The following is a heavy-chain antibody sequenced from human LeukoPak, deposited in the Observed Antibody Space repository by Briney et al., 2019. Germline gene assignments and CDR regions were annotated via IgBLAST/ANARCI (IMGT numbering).Heavy chain of an antibody. CDR3: ARDRPPQLVRPFDY. V-gene: IGHV1-2*07. CDR2: INPNSGGT. CDR1: GYIFTGYY. J-gene: IGHJ4*02. Sequence: ASVKVSCKASGYIFTGYYMHWVRQAPGQGLKWMGWINPNSGGTNYAHKFQGRVTMTRDTSISTAYIELSRLRSDDTAVYYCARDRPPQLVRPFDYWGQGTLVTVSS. D-gene: IGHD6-13*01.